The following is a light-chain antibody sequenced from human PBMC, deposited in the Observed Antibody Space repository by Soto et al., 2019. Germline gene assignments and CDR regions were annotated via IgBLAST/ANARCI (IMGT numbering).Light chain of an antibody. CDR1: HSVSTS. CDR2: DAS. J-gene: IGKJ3*01. V-gene: IGKV3-11*01. CDR3: QQRSTWPPFT. Sequence: EIVLTQSPATLSLSPGERATLSCRASHSVSTSLAWYQQKPGQAPRLLIYDASNRATCIPARFSGSGSGTDFTLTIGSLEPEDFAVYYCQQRSTWPPFTFGPGTKVDIK.